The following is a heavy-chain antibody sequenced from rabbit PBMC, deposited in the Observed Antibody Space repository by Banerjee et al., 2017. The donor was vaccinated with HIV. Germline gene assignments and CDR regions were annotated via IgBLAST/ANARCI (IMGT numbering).Heavy chain of an antibody. Sequence: QSLEESGGDLVKPGASLTLTCTASGFSFSSSYWIYWVRQAPGKGLEWIACIVGSGGSTYYASWAKGRFTISKTSSTTVTLQLNSLAAADTATYFCAKTDNGYGYFTLWGPGTLVTVS. J-gene: IGHJ4*01. CDR2: IVGSGGST. CDR3: AKTDNGYGYFTL. V-gene: IGHV1S40*01. CDR1: GFSFSSSYW. D-gene: IGHD6-1*01.